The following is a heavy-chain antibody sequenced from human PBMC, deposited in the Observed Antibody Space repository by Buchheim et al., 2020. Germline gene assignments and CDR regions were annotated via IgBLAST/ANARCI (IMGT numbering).Heavy chain of an antibody. CDR2: INPNSGGT. CDR1: GYTFTGYY. J-gene: IGHJ5*02. Sequence: QVQLVQSGAEVKKPGASVKVSCKASGYTFTGYYMHWVRQAPGQGLEWMGWINPNSGGTYYAQKFQGWVTMTRDTSISTAYMELSRLRSDDTAVYYCARALGITGTTDAGNWFDPWGQGTL. V-gene: IGHV1-2*04. CDR3: ARALGITGTTDAGNWFDP. D-gene: IGHD1-7*01.